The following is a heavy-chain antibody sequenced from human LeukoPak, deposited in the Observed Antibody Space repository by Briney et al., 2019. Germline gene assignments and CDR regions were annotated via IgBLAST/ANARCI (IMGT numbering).Heavy chain of an antibody. CDR3: ARSSLPHYSSTSCYKGALDY. V-gene: IGHV4-31*03. CDR2: IYYSGST. Sequence: SETLSLTCTVSGGSISSGGYYWSWIRQHPGKGLEWIGYIYYSGSTYYNPSLKSRVTISVDTSKNQFSLKLSSVTAADTAVYYCARSSLPHYSSTSCYKGALDYWGQGTLVTVSS. J-gene: IGHJ4*02. D-gene: IGHD2-2*01. CDR1: GGSISSGGYY.